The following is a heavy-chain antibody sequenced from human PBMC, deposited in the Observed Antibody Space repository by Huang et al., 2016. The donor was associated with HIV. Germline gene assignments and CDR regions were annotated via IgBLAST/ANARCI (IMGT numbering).Heavy chain of an antibody. J-gene: IGHJ4*02. CDR1: GGSITDSNYY. Sequence: QLQLQESGPGLVRPSETLSLICTVSGGSITDSNYYWGWIRQPPGTGLEWIGSIYYSGDTEYNPSLKSRVTRSVDTSKNRFSLDIRSVAVADTAIYYCARHFGSWSGYFDSWGQGTLVPVSS. CDR3: ARHFGSWSGYFDS. V-gene: IGHV4-39*01. CDR2: IYYSGDT. D-gene: IGHD3-10*01.